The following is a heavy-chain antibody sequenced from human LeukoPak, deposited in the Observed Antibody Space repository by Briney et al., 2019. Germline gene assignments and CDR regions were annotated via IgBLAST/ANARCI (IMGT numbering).Heavy chain of an antibody. Sequence: TGGSLRLSCAASGFNFNVYSMSWVRQAPGKGLEWASSITSGSTYIFYADSVKGRFTISRDNARTSVYLQMNSLRAEDTAVYYCARSAVGTDYWGQGTLVTVSS. D-gene: IGHD6-13*01. V-gene: IGHV3-21*01. CDR3: ARSAVGTDY. CDR1: GFNFNVYS. CDR2: ITSGSTYI. J-gene: IGHJ4*02.